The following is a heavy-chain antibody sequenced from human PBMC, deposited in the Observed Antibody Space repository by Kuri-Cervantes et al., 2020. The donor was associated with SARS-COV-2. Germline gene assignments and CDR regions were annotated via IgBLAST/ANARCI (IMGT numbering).Heavy chain of an antibody. CDR2: INPNSGGT. J-gene: IGHJ4*02. CDR1: GGTFSSYA. D-gene: IGHD6-13*01. V-gene: IGHV1-2*02. Sequence: ASVKVSCKASGGTFSSYAISWVRQAPGQGLEWMGWINPNSGGTNYAQKFQGRVTMTRDTSISTAYMELSRLRSDDTAVYYCARDDLHSSSWDFDYWGQGTLVTVSS. CDR3: ARDDLHSSSWDFDY.